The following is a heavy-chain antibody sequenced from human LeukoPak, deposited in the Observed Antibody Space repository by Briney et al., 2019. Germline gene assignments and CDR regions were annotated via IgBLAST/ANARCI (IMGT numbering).Heavy chain of an antibody. Sequence: GGSLRPSCAASGFIFSSYAMHWVRQAPGKGLEWVAVISHDGSTKYHADSVKGRFTISRDQSKNKLHLEMNSRRAEDTALYYCARDASLEDFWSGYYSDIWGRGTLVTVSS. CDR3: ARDASLEDFWSGYYSDI. V-gene: IGHV3-30-3*01. CDR2: ISHDGSTK. CDR1: GFIFSSYA. D-gene: IGHD3-3*01. J-gene: IGHJ3*02.